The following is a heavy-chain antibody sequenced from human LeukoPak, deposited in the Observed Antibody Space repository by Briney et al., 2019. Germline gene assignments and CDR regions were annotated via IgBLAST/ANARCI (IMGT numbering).Heavy chain of an antibody. CDR2: IYYSGIT. CDR3: ARLLSGTTLDY. CDR1: GASISSYY. J-gene: IGHJ4*02. V-gene: IGHV4-59*08. D-gene: IGHD4-17*01. Sequence: SETLSLTCTVSGASISSYYWSWIRQPPGKGLEWIGYIYYSGITNYNPSLKSQVTMSVDTSKNQFSLRLSSVTAADTAVYYCARLLSGTTLDYWGQGTLVTVSS.